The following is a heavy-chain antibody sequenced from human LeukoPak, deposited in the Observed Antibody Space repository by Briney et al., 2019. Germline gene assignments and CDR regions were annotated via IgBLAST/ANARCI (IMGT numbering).Heavy chain of an antibody. J-gene: IGHJ5*02. CDR1: GFTFSNYA. D-gene: IGHD6-6*01. CDR3: ARDLETLAARNELIWSNWIDP. V-gene: IGHV3-23*01. Sequence: GGSLRLSCAASGFTFSNYAMSWVRQAPGKGLEWVSVISGSGGSTYYADSVKGRFTISRDNSKNTLYLQMNSLRGDDTAMYYCARDLETLAARNELIWSNWIDPWGQGTLVTVSS. CDR2: ISGSGGST.